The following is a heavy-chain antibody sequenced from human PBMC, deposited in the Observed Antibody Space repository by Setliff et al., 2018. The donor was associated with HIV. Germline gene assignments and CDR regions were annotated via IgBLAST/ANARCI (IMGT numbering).Heavy chain of an antibody. D-gene: IGHD3-16*01. V-gene: IGHV3-7*01. Sequence: SLTISCAASGFTFSTFWMGWVRQAPGNLREWVAHIKPDGSSKKYFDSVKVLFTISRDNAKDSLYLQMHSLRAEYTAVYYCVRWGLPYGIDAWGQGTLVTV. CDR2: IKPDGSSK. CDR1: GFTFSTFW. J-gene: IGHJ4*02. CDR3: VRWGLPYGIDA.